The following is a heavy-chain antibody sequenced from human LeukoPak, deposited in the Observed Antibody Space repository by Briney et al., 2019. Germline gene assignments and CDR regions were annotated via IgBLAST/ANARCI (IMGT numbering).Heavy chain of an antibody. CDR2: ISSKSGTTT. J-gene: IGHJ4*02. CDR1: GFTFSSYE. CDR3: ARQLRFYY. V-gene: IGHV3-48*03. D-gene: IGHD3-10*01. Sequence: GGSLRLSCAASGFTFSSYEMNWVRQAPGKGLEWVSYISSKSGTTTYYADSVKGRFTISRDNAKNSLYLQMNSLRAEDTAVYYCARQLRFYYWGQGILVTVSS.